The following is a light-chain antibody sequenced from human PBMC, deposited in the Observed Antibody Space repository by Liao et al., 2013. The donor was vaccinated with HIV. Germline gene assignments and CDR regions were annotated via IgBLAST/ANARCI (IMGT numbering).Light chain of an antibody. CDR3: QAWDSSTYVV. V-gene: IGLV3-1*01. CDR1: KLGDKY. CDR2: QDF. Sequence: SYELTQPPSVSVSPGQTASITCSGDKLGDKYASWYQQKPGQSPVMIIYQDFQRPSGIPERFSGSNSGNTATLTISGTQAMDEADYYCQAWDSSTYVVFGGGTKLTVL. J-gene: IGLJ2*01.